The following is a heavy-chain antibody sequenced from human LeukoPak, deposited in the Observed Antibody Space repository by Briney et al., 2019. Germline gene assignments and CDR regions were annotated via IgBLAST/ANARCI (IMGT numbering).Heavy chain of an antibody. J-gene: IGHJ3*01. Sequence: GGSPRLSCAASGFIFSSYGMHWVRQAPGKGLEWVATIWYDGGNKYYADSVKGRFTISRDNSKNTLYPQMSSLRAEDTAVYYCARAAGAGSDAFAFWGQGTMVTVSS. CDR3: ARAAGAGSDAFAF. CDR2: IWYDGGNK. D-gene: IGHD6-13*01. V-gene: IGHV3-33*01. CDR1: GFIFSSYG.